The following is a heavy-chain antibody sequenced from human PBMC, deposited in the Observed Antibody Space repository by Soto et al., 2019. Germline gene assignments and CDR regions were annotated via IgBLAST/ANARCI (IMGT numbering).Heavy chain of an antibody. CDR1: GFTFSSYS. CDR2: ISSSSSYI. Sequence: GGSLRLSCAASGFTFSSYSMNWVRQAPGKGLEWVSSISSSSSYIYYADSVKGRFTISRDNAKNSLYLQMNSLRAEDTAVYYCARVGGGYQLLHAFDIWGQGTMVTVSS. V-gene: IGHV3-21*01. D-gene: IGHD2-2*01. J-gene: IGHJ3*02. CDR3: ARVGGGYQLLHAFDI.